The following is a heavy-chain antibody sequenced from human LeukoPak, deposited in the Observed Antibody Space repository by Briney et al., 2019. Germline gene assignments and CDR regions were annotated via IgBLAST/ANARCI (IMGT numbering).Heavy chain of an antibody. J-gene: IGHJ4*02. CDR2: ISGSGGST. CDR3: APVPLYYYGSGSS. CDR1: GFTFSSYA. D-gene: IGHD3-10*01. Sequence: GGSLRLSCAASGFTFSSYAMNWDRQAPGKGLEWVSAISGSGGSTYYADSVKGRFTISRDNSKNTLYLQMNSLRAEDTAVYYCAPVPLYYYGSGSSWGQGTLVTVSS. V-gene: IGHV3-23*01.